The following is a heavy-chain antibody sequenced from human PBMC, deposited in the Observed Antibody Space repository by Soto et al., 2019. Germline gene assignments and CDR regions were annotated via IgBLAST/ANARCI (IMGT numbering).Heavy chain of an antibody. J-gene: IGHJ6*02. V-gene: IGHV1-69*13. CDR1: GGTFSSYA. CDR3: ASRVEGYCISTSSYYYGMDV. CDR2: IIPIFGTA. Sequence: ASVKVSCKASGGTFSSYAISWVRQAPGQGLEWMGGIIPIFGTANYAQKFQGRVTITADESTSTAYMELSSLRSEDTAVYYCASRVEGYCISTSSYYYGMDVWGQGTTVTVSS. D-gene: IGHD2-2*01.